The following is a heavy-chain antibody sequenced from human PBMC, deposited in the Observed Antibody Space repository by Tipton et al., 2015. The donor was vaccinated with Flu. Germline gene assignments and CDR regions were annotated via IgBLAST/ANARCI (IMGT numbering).Heavy chain of an antibody. D-gene: IGHD3-22*01. CDR1: GFTFSSYA. Sequence: SLRLSCAASGFTFSSYAMSWVRQAPGKGLEWVSAISGSGGSTCYADSVKGRFTISRDNSKNTLYLQMNSLRAEDTAVYYCAKFAAYDSSAFDYWGQGTLVTVSS. J-gene: IGHJ4*02. CDR3: AKFAAYDSSAFDY. CDR2: ISGSGGST. V-gene: IGHV3-23*01.